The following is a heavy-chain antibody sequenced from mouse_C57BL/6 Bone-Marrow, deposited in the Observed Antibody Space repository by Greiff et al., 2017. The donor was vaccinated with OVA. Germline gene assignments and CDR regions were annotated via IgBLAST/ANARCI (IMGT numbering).Heavy chain of an antibody. J-gene: IGHJ3*01. Sequence: VQLQQSGPELVKPGASVTISCKASGYSFTGYYMNWVKQSPVNSLEWIGEINPSTGGTTYNQKFKAKATLTVDKSSSTAYMQLKSLTSEDSAVYYCGRGGTSPFAYWGQGTLVTVSA. CDR1: GYSFTGYY. V-gene: IGHV1-42*01. D-gene: IGHD4-1*01. CDR3: GRGGTSPFAY. CDR2: INPSTGGT.